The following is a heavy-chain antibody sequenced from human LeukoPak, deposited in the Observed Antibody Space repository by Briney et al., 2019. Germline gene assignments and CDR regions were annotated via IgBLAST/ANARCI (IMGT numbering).Heavy chain of an antibody. CDR1: GFTFSSYW. J-gene: IGHJ6*02. Sequence: GGSLRLSCAASGFTFSSYWMSWVRQAPGKGLEWVANIKQDGSEKYYVDSVKGRFTISRDNAKNSLYLQMNSLRAEDTAVYYCPREAIITMVRGDPGMDVWGQGTTVTVSS. V-gene: IGHV3-7*01. CDR2: IKQDGSEK. D-gene: IGHD3-10*01. CDR3: PREAIITMVRGDPGMDV.